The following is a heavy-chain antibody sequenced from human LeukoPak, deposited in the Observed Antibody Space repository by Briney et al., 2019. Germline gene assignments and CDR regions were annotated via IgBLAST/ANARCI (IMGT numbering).Heavy chain of an antibody. V-gene: IGHV1-8*03. D-gene: IGHD3-22*01. CDR2: MNPNSGNT. CDR3: ARVSGHYDSSGYYY. Sequence: ASVKVSCKASGYTFTSYDINWVRQATGQGLEWMGWMNPNSGNTGYAQKFQGRVTITRNTSISTAYMELSRLRSDDTAVYYCARVSGHYDSSGYYYWGQGTLVTVSS. CDR1: GYTFTSYD. J-gene: IGHJ4*02.